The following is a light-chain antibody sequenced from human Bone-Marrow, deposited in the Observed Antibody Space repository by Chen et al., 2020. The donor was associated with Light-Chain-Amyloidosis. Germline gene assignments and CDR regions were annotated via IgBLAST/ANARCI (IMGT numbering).Light chain of an antibody. CDR1: NIGSTS. CDR2: DS. V-gene: IGLV3-21*02. CDR3: QVWDRSSDRPV. Sequence: SYVLTQPSSVSVAPGPTATIACGGNNIGSTSVHWYQQTPGQAPLLVVYDSDRPSGIPERLSGSNSGNTATLTSSRVEAGDEADYYCQVWDRSSDRPVFGGGTKLTVL. J-gene: IGLJ3*02.